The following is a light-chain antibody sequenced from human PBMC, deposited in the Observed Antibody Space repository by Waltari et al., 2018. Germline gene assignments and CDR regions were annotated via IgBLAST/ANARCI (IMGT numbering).Light chain of an antibody. CDR3: QHHFRLPAT. CDR1: QSISRY. CDR2: GAS. V-gene: IGKV3-20*01. Sequence: IMLTQSPGTLSLSPGERATLSCRASQSISRYLAWYQQKPGQAPRLLIYGASTRDPGIPDRFSGSGSGTDFSLTISGLEPEDSAVYYCQHHFRLPATFGQGTKVEIK. J-gene: IGKJ1*01.